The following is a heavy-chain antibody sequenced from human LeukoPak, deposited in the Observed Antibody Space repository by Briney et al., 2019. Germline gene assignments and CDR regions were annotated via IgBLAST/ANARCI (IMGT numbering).Heavy chain of an antibody. CDR3: ARVGSEWLVPFGRNWFDP. D-gene: IGHD6-19*01. CDR1: GYTFTSYG. Sequence: ASVKVSCKASGYTFTSYGISWVRQAPGQGLEWMGWISAYNGNTNYAQKLQGRVTMTTDTSTSTAYMELRSLRSDDTAVYYCARVGSEWLVPFGRNWFDPWGQGTLVTVSS. V-gene: IGHV1-18*01. CDR2: ISAYNGNT. J-gene: IGHJ5*02.